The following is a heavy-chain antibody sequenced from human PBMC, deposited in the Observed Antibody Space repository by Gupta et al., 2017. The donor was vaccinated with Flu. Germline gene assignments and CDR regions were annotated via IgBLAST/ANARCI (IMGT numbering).Heavy chain of an antibody. CDR3: ARGGYSYGYYFDY. D-gene: IGHD5-18*01. CDR2: ISSSSSYI. V-gene: IGHV3-21*01. CDR1: GSTFSSYS. Sequence: EVQLVESGGGLVKPGGSLRLSCAASGSTFSSYSMNWVRQAPGKGLEWVSSISSSSSYIYYADAVKGRFTISRDNAKNSLYLQMNRLRAEDTAVYYCARGGYSYGYYFDYWGQGTLVTVSS. J-gene: IGHJ4*02.